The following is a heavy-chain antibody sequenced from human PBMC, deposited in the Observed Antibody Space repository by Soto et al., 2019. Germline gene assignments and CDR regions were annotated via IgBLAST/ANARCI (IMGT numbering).Heavy chain of an antibody. V-gene: IGHV3-30*18. Sequence: PGGSLRLSCAASGFTFSSYGMHWVRQAPGKGLEWVAVISYDGSNKYYADSVKGRFTISRDNSKNTLYLQMNGLRAEDTAVYYCAKESMRYYFDYWGQGTLVTVSS. J-gene: IGHJ4*02. CDR2: ISYDGSNK. CDR3: AKESMRYYFDY. CDR1: GFTFSSYG.